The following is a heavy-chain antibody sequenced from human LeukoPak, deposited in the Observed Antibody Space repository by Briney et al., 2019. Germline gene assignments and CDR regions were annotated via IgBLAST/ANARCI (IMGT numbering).Heavy chain of an antibody. D-gene: IGHD2-2*01. CDR3: ARAGTCSSTSCDGGIEY. Sequence: KPGGSLRLSCAASGFPFSSYNMKWVRQAPGKGLEWVSFISTTSTYIYYADSVKGRFTVSRDNSKNLLYLQMDSLRVEDTAVYYCARAGTCSSTSCDGGIEYWGQGTLVTVSS. J-gene: IGHJ4*02. CDR1: GFPFSSYN. CDR2: ISTTSTYI. V-gene: IGHV3-21*06.